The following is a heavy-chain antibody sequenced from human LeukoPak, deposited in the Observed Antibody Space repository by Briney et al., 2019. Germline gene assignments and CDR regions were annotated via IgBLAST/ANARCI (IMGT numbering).Heavy chain of an antibody. CDR2: INTNTGNP. D-gene: IGHD3-22*01. J-gene: IGHJ3*02. Sequence: ASVKVSCKASGYTFTSYAMNWVRQAPGQGLEWMGWINTNTGNPTYAQGFTGRFVFSLDTSVSTAYLQISSLKAEDTAVYYCARGEGGSGITMIVVALGAFDIWGQGTMVTVSS. CDR3: ARGEGGSGITMIVVALGAFDI. V-gene: IGHV7-4-1*02. CDR1: GYTFTSYA.